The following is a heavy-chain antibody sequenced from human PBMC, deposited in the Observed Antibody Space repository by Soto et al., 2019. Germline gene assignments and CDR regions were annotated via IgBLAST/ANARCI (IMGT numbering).Heavy chain of an antibody. D-gene: IGHD5-12*01. V-gene: IGHV1-24*01. CDR3: ATLVEMATFLSSLDY. Sequence: ASVKVSCKVSGYTLTELSMHWVRQAPGKGLEWMGGFDPEDGETIYAQKFQGRVTMTEDTSTDTAYMELSSLRSEDTAVYYCATLVEMATFLSSLDYWSQGTLVTVSS. J-gene: IGHJ4*02. CDR2: FDPEDGET. CDR1: GYTLTELS.